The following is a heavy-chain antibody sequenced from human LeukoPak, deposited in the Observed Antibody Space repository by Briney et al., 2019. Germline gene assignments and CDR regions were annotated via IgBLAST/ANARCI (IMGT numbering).Heavy chain of an antibody. V-gene: IGHV3-7*01. D-gene: IGHD5-18*01. CDR2: IKQDGSEK. J-gene: IGHJ6*03. CDR3: ARDRSSSGYWSDLWDYYYYMDV. Sequence: GTSLRLSCAASGFTFISYAIHWVRQAPGKGLEWVANIKQDGSEKYYVDSVKGRFTISRDNAKNSLYLQMNSLRAEDTAVYYCARDRSSSGYWSDLWDYYYYMDVWGKGTTVTVSS. CDR1: GFTFISYA.